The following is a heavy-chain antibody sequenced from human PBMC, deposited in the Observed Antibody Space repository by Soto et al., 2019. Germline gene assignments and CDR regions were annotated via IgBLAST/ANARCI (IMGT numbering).Heavy chain of an antibody. Sequence: EVQLVESGGGLVQPGGSLRLSCAASGFTFSSYLMHWVRQAPGKGLVWVSRINSDGSSTSYADSVKGRFTISRDNAKNTLYLQINSLRAEDTAGYYCARGPFYDFWSGYYLCWFDPWGQGTLVTVSS. V-gene: IGHV3-74*01. J-gene: IGHJ5*02. CDR2: INSDGSST. D-gene: IGHD3-3*01. CDR3: ARGPFYDFWSGYYLCWFDP. CDR1: GFTFSSYL.